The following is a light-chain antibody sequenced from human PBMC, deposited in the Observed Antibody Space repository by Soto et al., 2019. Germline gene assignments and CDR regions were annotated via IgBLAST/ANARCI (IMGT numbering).Light chain of an antibody. V-gene: IGKV1-5*03. CDR3: QQYNSYWT. CDR2: KAS. Sequence: DIQMNKSPSTLSAFVGDRITITCRASQSISIWLAWYQQKAGKAPKLLIYKASSLESGVPSRFSGSGSGTEFTLTISSLQPDDFATYYCQQYNSYWTFGQGTKVDIK. J-gene: IGKJ1*01. CDR1: QSISIW.